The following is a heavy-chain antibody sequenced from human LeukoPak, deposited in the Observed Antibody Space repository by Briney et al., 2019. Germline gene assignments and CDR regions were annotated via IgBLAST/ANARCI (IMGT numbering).Heavy chain of an antibody. J-gene: IGHJ5*02. CDR3: ARSSVVVAATPRFDP. CDR2: IYYSGST. D-gene: IGHD2-15*01. Sequence: SETLSLTCTLSGGSISSVSYYWGWIRQPPGKGLEWIGSIYYSGSTHYNPSLKSRVTISVDTSKNQFSLKLSSVTAADTAVYYCARSSVVVAATPRFDPWGQGTLVTVSS. V-gene: IGHV4-39*07. CDR1: GGSISSVSYY.